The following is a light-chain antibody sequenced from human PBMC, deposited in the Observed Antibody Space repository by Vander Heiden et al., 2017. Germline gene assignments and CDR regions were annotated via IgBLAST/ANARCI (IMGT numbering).Light chain of an antibody. CDR3: QQYHSYSWT. CDR2: KAS. J-gene: IGKJ1*01. V-gene: IGKV1-5*03. Sequence: DIQMTRSPSTLSASVGDRVTITCRPSQSISTWLAWYQEKPGKAPKLLIYKASSLESGVPARFSGSGSGTEFTLTISSLQPDDLATYYCQQYHSYSWTFGQGTKVEIK. CDR1: QSISTW.